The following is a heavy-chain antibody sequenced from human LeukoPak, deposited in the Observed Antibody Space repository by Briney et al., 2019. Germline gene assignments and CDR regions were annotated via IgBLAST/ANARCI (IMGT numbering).Heavy chain of an antibody. CDR3: ARVYCGGGSCYRHHNWFDP. J-gene: IGHJ5*02. Sequence: SETLSLTCAVYGGSFSGYYWSWIRQPPGKGLEWIGEINHSGSTNYNPSLKSRVTISVDTSKNQFFLKLSSVTAADTAVYYCARVYCGGGSCYRHHNWFDPWGQGTLVTVSS. CDR2: INHSGST. V-gene: IGHV4-34*01. D-gene: IGHD2-15*01. CDR1: GGSFSGYY.